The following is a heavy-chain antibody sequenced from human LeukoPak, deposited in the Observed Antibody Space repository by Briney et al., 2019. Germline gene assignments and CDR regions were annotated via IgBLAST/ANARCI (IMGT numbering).Heavy chain of an antibody. J-gene: IGHJ4*02. Sequence: SETLSLTCTVSVGSISSGGYYCSWIRPHPGRGLEWIECIYYSGSTCYNPSLTSRVSISEDTSKNQFSLRLSSMTAADTAVYYCAALLGDGSIDYWGQGTLVTVSS. CDR1: VGSISSGGYY. D-gene: IGHD2-21*02. V-gene: IGHV4-31*03. CDR3: AALLGDGSIDY. CDR2: IYYSGST.